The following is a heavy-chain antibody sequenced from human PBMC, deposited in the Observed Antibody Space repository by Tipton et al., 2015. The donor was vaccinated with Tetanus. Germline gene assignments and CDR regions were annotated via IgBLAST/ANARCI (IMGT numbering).Heavy chain of an antibody. J-gene: IGHJ4*02. CDR3: ARDHTFTVSHSRGGLDS. CDR2: IWNDGNNK. D-gene: IGHD3-10*01. Sequence: AASGFSFSSYGMHWVRQAPGKGLGWVAIIWNDGNNKYYADSVKGRFTISRDNSKNTLYLQMNSLRDEDTAVYYCARDHTFTVSHSRGGLDSWGQGTLVAVSS. V-gene: IGHV3-33*01. CDR1: GFSFSSYG.